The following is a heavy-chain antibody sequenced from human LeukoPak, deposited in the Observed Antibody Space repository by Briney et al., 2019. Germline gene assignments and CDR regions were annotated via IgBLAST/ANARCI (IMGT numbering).Heavy chain of an antibody. D-gene: IGHD3-22*01. Sequence: PGRSLRLSCAASGFTFSSYGMHWVRQAPGKGLEWVAVISYDGSNKYYADSVKGRFTISRDNSKNTLYLQMNSLRAEDTAVYYCAKVLYYYDSSGYLDAFDIWGQGTMVTVSS. CDR3: AKVLYYYDSSGYLDAFDI. CDR2: ISYDGSNK. J-gene: IGHJ3*02. CDR1: GFTFSSYG. V-gene: IGHV3-30*18.